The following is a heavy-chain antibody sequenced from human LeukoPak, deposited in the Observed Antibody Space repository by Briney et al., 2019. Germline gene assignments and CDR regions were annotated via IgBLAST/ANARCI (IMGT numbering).Heavy chain of an antibody. D-gene: IGHD3-22*01. CDR3: AKTPPYYYDSSGYYYY. Sequence: GGSLRLSCAASGFTFSSYAMSWVRQAPGKGLEWVSAISGSGGSTYYADSVKGRFTISRGNSKNTLYLQMNSLRAEDTAVYYCAKTPPYYYDSSGYYYYWGQGTLVTVSS. CDR1: GFTFSSYA. V-gene: IGHV3-23*01. J-gene: IGHJ4*02. CDR2: ISGSGGST.